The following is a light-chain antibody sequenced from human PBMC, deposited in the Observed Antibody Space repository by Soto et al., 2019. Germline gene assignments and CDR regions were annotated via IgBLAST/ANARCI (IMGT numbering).Light chain of an antibody. CDR3: QQRNVWPPVT. J-gene: IGKJ5*01. CDR1: PSVTNF. CDR2: GAF. Sequence: EIVLTQSPATLSSSQGERAALSCRASPSVTNFLAWYQQKPGQAPRLLIYGAFNRATGIPARFSGSGSGTDFTLTISSLEPEDSAVYYCQQRNVWPPVTFGQGTRLEI. V-gene: IGKV3-11*01.